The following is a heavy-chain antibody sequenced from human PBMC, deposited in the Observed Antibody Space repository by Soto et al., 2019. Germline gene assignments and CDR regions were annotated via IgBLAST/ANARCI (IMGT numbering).Heavy chain of an antibody. CDR3: ARKVLGSTSRPDWWYFDL. CDR2: ISGGGDRA. V-gene: IGHV3-23*01. Sequence: EVQLLESGGGLVQPGGSLRLSCVGSGFTFINYAMNWVRQTPGKGLEWVSTISGGGDRAFDADTVKGRFTISRDNXXXXXXXXXXXXXXXDTAVYYCARKVLGSTSRPDWWYFDLWGRGTLVTVSS. CDR1: GFTFINYA. D-gene: IGHD3-22*01. J-gene: IGHJ2*01.